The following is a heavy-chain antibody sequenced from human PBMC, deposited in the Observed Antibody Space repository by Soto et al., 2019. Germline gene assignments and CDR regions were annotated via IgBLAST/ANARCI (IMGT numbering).Heavy chain of an antibody. CDR3: ARDRSGSYAGNWFDP. D-gene: IGHD3-10*01. J-gene: IGHJ5*02. CDR2: ITIRTGNV. CDR1: GFTISECS. Sequence: GGALRLSCEASGFTISECSMNWVRQAPGKGLEWLAYITIRTGNVLYADSVRGRFTISADNAENSVILQMNSLRDEDTAVYYCARDRSGSYAGNWFDPWGQGT. V-gene: IGHV3-48*02.